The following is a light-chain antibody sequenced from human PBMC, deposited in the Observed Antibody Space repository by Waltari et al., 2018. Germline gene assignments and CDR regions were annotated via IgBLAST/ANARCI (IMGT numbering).Light chain of an antibody. Sequence: SYVLTQPPSVSVAPGRTARITCGGHTIGTKTAHWYQQKPGQAPVMVVYDDIDRPSGIPERFSGSNSGNTATLIINRVEAGDAADYYCQVWDIDSDPSVVFGGGTKLTVL. CDR3: QVWDIDSDPSVV. V-gene: IGLV3-21*03. CDR1: TIGTKT. CDR2: DDI. J-gene: IGLJ2*01.